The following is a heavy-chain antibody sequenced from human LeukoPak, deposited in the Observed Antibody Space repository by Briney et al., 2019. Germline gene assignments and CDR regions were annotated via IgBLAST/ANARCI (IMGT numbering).Heavy chain of an antibody. J-gene: IGHJ4*02. CDR2: ISVYTGNT. CDR3: ARDRLSGHIVVVTAPEY. CDR1: GYTFTRHG. Sequence: ASVKVSCKASGYTFTRHGISWVRQAPGQGLEWMGWISVYTGNTNYAQNLQGRVTMTTDTSTTTAYMELRSLRSDDTAVYYCARDRLSGHIVVVTAPEYWGQGTLATVSS. D-gene: IGHD2-21*02. V-gene: IGHV1-18*01.